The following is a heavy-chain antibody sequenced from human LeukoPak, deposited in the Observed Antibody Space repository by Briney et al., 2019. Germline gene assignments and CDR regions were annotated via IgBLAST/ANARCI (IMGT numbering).Heavy chain of an antibody. CDR1: GGSISSGDYY. CDR3: ARVGSRDNFHFDY. CDR2: IYYSGST. D-gene: IGHD2-15*01. Sequence: SETLSLTCTVSGGSISSGDYYWSWIRQPPGKGLEWIGYIYYSGSTYYNPSLKSRVTISVDTSKNQFSLSLSSVTAEDTAVFYCARVGSRDNFHFDYWGQGSLVTVSS. J-gene: IGHJ4*02. V-gene: IGHV4-30-4*01.